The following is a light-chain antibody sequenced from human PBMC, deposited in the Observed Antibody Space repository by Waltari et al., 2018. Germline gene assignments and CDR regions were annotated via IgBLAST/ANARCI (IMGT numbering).Light chain of an antibody. J-gene: IGKJ2*01. V-gene: IGKV4-1*01. CDR1: QSILYTSDSKNY. CDR3: QQYYDTPT. Sequence: DIVMTQSPDSLAVSLGERATITCKYSQSILYTSDSKNYLAWYQQKPGQPPKLLIYWASTRESGFPDRFTGSGSGTDFTLTVSSLQTEDVAVYYCQQYYDTPTFGQGTKLEIK. CDR2: WAS.